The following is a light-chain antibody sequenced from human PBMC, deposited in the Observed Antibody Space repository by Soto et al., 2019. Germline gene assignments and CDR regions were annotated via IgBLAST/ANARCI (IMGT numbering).Light chain of an antibody. CDR3: SSYTSSSTLV. J-gene: IGLJ1*01. Sequence: QPVLTQRASVSGSPGQSMTISCTGTSSDVGGYNYVSWYQQHPGKAPKLMIYDVSNRPSGVSNRFSGSKSGNTASLTISGLQAEDEADYYCSSYTSSSTLVFGTGTQLTVL. CDR2: DVS. CDR1: SSDVGGYNY. V-gene: IGLV2-14*01.